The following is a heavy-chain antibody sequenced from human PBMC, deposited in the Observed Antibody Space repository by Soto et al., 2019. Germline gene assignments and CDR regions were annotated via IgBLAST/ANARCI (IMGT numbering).Heavy chain of an antibody. D-gene: IGHD1-26*01. CDR2: ISAHNGNT. Sequence: QVHLVQSGAEVKKPGASVKVSCQGSGYAFTTYCITWVRQAPGQGLEWMGWISAHNGNTNYAQKLQVRVTVTRDTATRTAYMELRSLRYDDTDGYYCASGRYGDYWGQGSLVTVSS. CDR1: GYAFTTYC. J-gene: IGHJ4*02. CDR3: ASGRYGDY. V-gene: IGHV1-18*01.